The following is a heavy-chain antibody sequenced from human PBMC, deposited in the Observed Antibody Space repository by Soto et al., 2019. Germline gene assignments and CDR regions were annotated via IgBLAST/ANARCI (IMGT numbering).Heavy chain of an antibody. CDR1: GFTFSSYE. J-gene: IGHJ4*02. Sequence: SLRLSCAASGFTFSSYEMNWVRQAPGKGLEWVSYISSSGSTIYYADSVKGRFTISRDNAKNSLYLQMNSLRVEDTAVYYCARDGSNYYGSGSYPYWGQGTLVTVS. CDR2: ISSSGSTI. CDR3: ARDGSNYYGSGSYPY. V-gene: IGHV3-48*03. D-gene: IGHD3-10*01.